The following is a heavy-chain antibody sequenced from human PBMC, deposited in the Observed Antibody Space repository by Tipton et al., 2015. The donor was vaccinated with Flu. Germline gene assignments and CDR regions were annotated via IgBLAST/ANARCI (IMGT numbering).Heavy chain of an antibody. J-gene: IGHJ4*02. V-gene: IGHV4-34*01. CDR2: INHSGST. CDR1: GESFSGFY. D-gene: IGHD2-15*01. CDR3: ARRPSGAVVAYYFEY. Sequence: TLSLTCAVYGESFSGFYWSWLRQTPGKGLEWIGEINHSGSTNYNPSLKSRVTISVDTSKNQFSLRVNSMTAADSAVYYCARRPSGAVVAYYFEYWGQGTLVTVSS.